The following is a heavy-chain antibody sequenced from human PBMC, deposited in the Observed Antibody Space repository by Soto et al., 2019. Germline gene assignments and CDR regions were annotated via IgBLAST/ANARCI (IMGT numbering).Heavy chain of an antibody. D-gene: IGHD6-13*01. CDR3: AIPFPKQQLVRGAFDH. Sequence: QVQLVQSGAEVKKTGSSVKLSCKTSGGTFRNYAINWVRQAPGQGLEWMGGSIPVFGTANYAQTFHGRFTITADESTSTAYMELSSLRSEDTAVYYCAIPFPKQQLVRGAFDHWGQGTLVTVAS. CDR2: SIPVFGTA. J-gene: IGHJ4*02. CDR1: GGTFRNYA. V-gene: IGHV1-69*01.